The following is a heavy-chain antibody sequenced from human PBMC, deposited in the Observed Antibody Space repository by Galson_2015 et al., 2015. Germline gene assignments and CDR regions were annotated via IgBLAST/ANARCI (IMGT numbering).Heavy chain of an antibody. D-gene: IGHD4-23*01. J-gene: IGHJ4*02. CDR3: ASLGPVVSFDY. CDR1: GGSFSAYY. CDR2: INHGGST. V-gene: IGHV4-34*01. Sequence: ETLSLTCAVYGGSFSAYYWSWLRQPPGKGLEWIGEINHGGSTNYNPSLKSRVTISVDTSKNQFSLKLSSVTAADAAVYYCASLGPVVSFDYWGQGTLVTVSS.